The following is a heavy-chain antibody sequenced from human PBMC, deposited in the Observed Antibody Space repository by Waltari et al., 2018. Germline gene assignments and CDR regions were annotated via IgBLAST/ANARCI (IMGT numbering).Heavy chain of an antibody. V-gene: IGHV3-48*01. Sequence: VQLVESGGDLVQPGGSLRLSCAASGLTFRTYAMNWVRQAPGKGVEWVAYIGGSGTIIYYADSVRGRFAISRDDAKNSLYLEMNSLRAEDTAVYYCARDQKYNWDLDYWGQGTLVTVSS. CDR1: GLTFRTYA. D-gene: IGHD1-20*01. CDR2: IGGSGTII. J-gene: IGHJ4*02. CDR3: ARDQKYNWDLDY.